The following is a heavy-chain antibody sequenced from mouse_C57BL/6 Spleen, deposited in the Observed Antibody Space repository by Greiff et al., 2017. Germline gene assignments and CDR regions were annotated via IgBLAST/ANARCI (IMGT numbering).Heavy chain of an antibody. Sequence: QVQLQQPGAELVKPGASVKMSCKASGYTFTSYWITWVKQRPGQGLEWIGDIYPGSGSTNYNEKFKSRATLTVDTSSSTAYMQLSSLTSEDSAVYYCARRGWLRGYFDYWGQGTTLTVSS. J-gene: IGHJ2*01. D-gene: IGHD2-2*01. V-gene: IGHV1-55*01. CDR2: IYPGSGST. CDR1: GYTFTSYW. CDR3: ARRGWLRGYFDY.